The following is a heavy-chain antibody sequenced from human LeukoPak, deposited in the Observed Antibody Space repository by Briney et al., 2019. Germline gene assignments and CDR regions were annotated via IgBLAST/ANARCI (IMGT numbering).Heavy chain of an antibody. J-gene: IGHJ4*02. CDR1: GGSISSESYY. CDR2: IYHSGST. Sequence: SETLSLTCTVSGGSISSESYYWSWIRQPAGKGLEWIGSIYHSGSTYYNPSLKSRVTISVDTSKNQFSLKLSSVTAADTAVYYCARLIHSSGWYFDYWGQGTLVTVSS. V-gene: IGHV4-39*07. D-gene: IGHD6-19*01. CDR3: ARLIHSSGWYFDY.